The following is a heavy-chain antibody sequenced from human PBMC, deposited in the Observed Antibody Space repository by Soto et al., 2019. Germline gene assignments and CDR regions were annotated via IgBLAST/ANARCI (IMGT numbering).Heavy chain of an antibody. V-gene: IGHV3-48*02. CDR2: ISSSSSTI. J-gene: IGHJ6*02. D-gene: IGHD3-22*01. CDR3: ARGAVAAAYYYDSSGYYFNYYYYGMDV. CDR1: GFTFGSYS. Sequence: PGGSLRLSCAASGFTFGSYSMNWVRQAPGKGLEWVPYISSSSSTIYYADSVKGRFTISRDNAKNSLYLQMNSLRDEDTAVYYCARGAVAAAYYYDSSGYYFNYYYYGMDVWGQGTTVTVSS.